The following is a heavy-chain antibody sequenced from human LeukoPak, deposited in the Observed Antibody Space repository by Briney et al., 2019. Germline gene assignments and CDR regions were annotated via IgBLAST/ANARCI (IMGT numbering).Heavy chain of an antibody. J-gene: IGHJ4*02. D-gene: IGHD3-22*01. Sequence: SETLSLTCTVSGYSISSGYYWSWIRQPPGKGLEWIGYIYYSGSTNYNPSLKSRVTISVDTSKNQFSLKLSSVTAADTAVYYCARERREYDSSGYAFDYWGQGTLVTVSS. CDR1: GYSISSGYY. CDR3: ARERREYDSSGYAFDY. V-gene: IGHV4-61*01. CDR2: IYYSGST.